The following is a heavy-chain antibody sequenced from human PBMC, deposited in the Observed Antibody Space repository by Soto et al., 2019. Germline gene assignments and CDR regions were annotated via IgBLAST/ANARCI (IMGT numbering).Heavy chain of an antibody. V-gene: IGHV3-30*18. CDR2: ISFDGPSK. D-gene: IGHD2-15*01. CDR3: AKGSARAITPPIDPLDI. Sequence: QVQLVESGGGVVQSGRSLRLSCAASGFTFDNFVMHWVRQAPGKGLEWVAVISFDGPSKYYEDSVKGRFTISRDNSKNTLYLQMNSLRAEDTAVYYCAKGSARAITPPIDPLDIWGQGTMVIVSS. J-gene: IGHJ3*02. CDR1: GFTFDNFV.